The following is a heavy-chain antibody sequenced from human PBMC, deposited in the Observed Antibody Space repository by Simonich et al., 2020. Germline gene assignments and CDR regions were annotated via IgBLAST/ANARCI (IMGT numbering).Heavy chain of an antibody. CDR2: INTNSGGT. CDR1: GYTFTGYY. J-gene: IGHJ3*02. CDR3: ARGRLTGDKGAFDI. D-gene: IGHD7-27*01. Sequence: QVQLVQSGAEVKKPGASVKVSCKASGYTFTGYYMHWVRQAPGQGLGWKGWINTNSGGTNYAQKLQGRVTMTRDTSISTSYMELSRLRSDDTAVYYCARGRLTGDKGAFDIWGQGTMVTVSS. V-gene: IGHV1-2*02.